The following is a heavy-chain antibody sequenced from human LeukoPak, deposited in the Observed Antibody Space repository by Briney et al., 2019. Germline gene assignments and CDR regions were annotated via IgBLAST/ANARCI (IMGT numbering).Heavy chain of an antibody. J-gene: IGHJ4*02. CDR3: ARPPSRGYSSSFEY. V-gene: IGHV5-51*01. D-gene: IGHD2-2*03. CDR2: IYPDESNI. CDR1: GYSSTSYW. Sequence: GESLKISCKGSGYSSTSYWIGWVRQMPGKGLEWMGIIYPDESNIRYSPSFQGQVTISADKSISTAYLQWSSLKASDTAMYYCARPPSRGYSSSFEYWGQGTLVTVSS.